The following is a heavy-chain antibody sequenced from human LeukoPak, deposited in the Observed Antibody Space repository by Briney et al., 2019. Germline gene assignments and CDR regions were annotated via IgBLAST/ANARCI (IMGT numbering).Heavy chain of an antibody. CDR3: ARYYDFWSGYYPLDY. V-gene: IGHV1-18*01. Sequence: ASVKVSCKASGYTFTSYGISWVRQAPGQGLEWVGWISAYNGNTNYAQKLQGRVTMTTDTSTSTAYMELRSLRSDDTAVYYCARYYDFWSGYYPLDYWGQGTLVTVSS. D-gene: IGHD3-3*01. CDR1: GYTFTSYG. J-gene: IGHJ4*02. CDR2: ISAYNGNT.